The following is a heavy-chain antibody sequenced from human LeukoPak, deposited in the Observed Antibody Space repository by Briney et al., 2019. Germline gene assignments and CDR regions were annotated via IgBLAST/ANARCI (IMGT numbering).Heavy chain of an antibody. CDR3: ARGPQPGLDY. V-gene: IGHV3-21*01. CDR1: GITFSSYS. Sequence: GGSLRLSCAASGITFSSYSMNWVRQAPGKGLEWVSSISSSSSYIYYADSVKGRFTISRDNAKNSLYLQMNSLRAEDTAVYYCARGPQPGLDYWGQGTLVTVSS. J-gene: IGHJ4*02. D-gene: IGHD1-14*01. CDR2: ISSSSSYI.